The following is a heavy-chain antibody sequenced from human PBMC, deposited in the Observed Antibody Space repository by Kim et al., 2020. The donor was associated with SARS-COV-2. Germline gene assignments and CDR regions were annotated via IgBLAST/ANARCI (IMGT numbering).Heavy chain of an antibody. D-gene: IGHD6-13*01. CDR1: GYSFTSYS. Sequence: GESLKISCKGSGYSFTSYSIIWVRHMPGKGLEWMGRIDPSDSYTNYSPSFQGHVTISADKSISTAYLQWSSLKASETAMYYCARLSDSSSWYNRWFDPWGQGTLVTVSS. J-gene: IGHJ5*02. V-gene: IGHV5-10-1*01. CDR2: IDPSDSYT. CDR3: ARLSDSSSWYNRWFDP.